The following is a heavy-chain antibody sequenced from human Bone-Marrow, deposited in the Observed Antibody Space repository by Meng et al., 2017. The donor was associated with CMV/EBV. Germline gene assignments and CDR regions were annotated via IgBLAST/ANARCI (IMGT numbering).Heavy chain of an antibody. V-gene: IGHV3-30*02. CDR3: ARPLTNYDFWSGYYTGGGMDV. CDR2: IRYDGSNK. D-gene: IGHD3-3*01. Sequence: GESLKISCAASGFTFSNYGMYWVRQAPGKGLEWVTFIRYDGSNKYYADPVKGRFTISRDNSKNTLFLQMNSLRAEDTAVYYCARPLTNYDFWSGYYTGGGMDVWGQGTMVTVSS. J-gene: IGHJ6*02. CDR1: GFTFSNYG.